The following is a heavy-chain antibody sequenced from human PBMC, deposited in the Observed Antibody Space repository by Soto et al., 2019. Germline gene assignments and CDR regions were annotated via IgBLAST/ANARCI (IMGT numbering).Heavy chain of an antibody. J-gene: IGHJ3*02. V-gene: IGHV1-58*01. CDR1: GFTFTSSA. CDR3: AAVGAGMTTVTTDAFDI. CDR2: IVVGSGNT. Sequence: ASVKVSCKASGFTFTSSAVQWVRQARGQRLEWIGWIVVGSGNTNYAQKFQERVTITRDMSTSTAYMELSSLRSEDTAVYYCAAVGAGMTTVTTDAFDIWGQGTMVTVSS. D-gene: IGHD4-17*01.